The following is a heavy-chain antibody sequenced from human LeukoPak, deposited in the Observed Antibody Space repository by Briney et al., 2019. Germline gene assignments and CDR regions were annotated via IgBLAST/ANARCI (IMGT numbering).Heavy chain of an antibody. CDR3: ASPGYSSGWYAFDI. CDR2: IYASGST. CDR1: GGSISSYY. V-gene: IGHV4-4*07. J-gene: IGHJ3*02. D-gene: IGHD6-19*01. Sequence: SETLSLTCTVSGGSISSYYWTWIRQPAGKGLEWIGRIYASGSTNYNPSLKSRVTMSVDPSKNQFSLRLNSVTAADTAVYYCASPGYSSGWYAFDIWGQGTMVTASS.